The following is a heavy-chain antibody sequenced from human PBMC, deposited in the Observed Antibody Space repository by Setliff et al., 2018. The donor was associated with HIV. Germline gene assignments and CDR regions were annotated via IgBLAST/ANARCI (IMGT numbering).Heavy chain of an antibody. CDR1: RSTFNSHT. J-gene: IGHJ4*02. CDR3: AAKRRYNYDLKGPLDY. CDR2: IIPILGVA. D-gene: IGHD5-18*01. V-gene: IGHV1-69*02. Sequence: GASVKVSCKASRSTFNSHTINWVRQAPGQGLDWMGRIIPILGVANYAQRFQGKVTITADKSTSTAYMELSSLRSDDTAVYYCAAKRRYNYDLKGPLDYWAQGTLVTVSS.